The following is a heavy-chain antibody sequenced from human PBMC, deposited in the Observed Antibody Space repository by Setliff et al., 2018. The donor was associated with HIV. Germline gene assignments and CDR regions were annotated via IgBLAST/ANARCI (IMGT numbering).Heavy chain of an antibody. J-gene: IGHJ4*02. CDR3: ARRPPLTTGREYYFDF. Sequence: PSETLSLTCTVSGGSINSGIYYWTWIRQPAGKGLEWLGRIHIGGSSNYNPSLKSRVTISVDTSKNQFSLKLSSVTAADTAVYYCARRPPLTTGREYYFDFWGQGTLVTV. D-gene: IGHD1-1*01. V-gene: IGHV4-61*02. CDR2: IHIGGSS. CDR1: GGSINSGIYY.